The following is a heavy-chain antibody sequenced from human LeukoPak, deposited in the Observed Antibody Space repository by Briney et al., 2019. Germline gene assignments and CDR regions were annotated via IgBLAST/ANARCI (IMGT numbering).Heavy chain of an antibody. CDR2: INPNSGGT. CDR1: GGTFNDYA. V-gene: IGHV1-2*04. J-gene: IGHJ4*02. CDR3: ARGGSIVVVPAAPGGY. Sequence: ASVKVSCKASGGTFNDYAFSWVRQAPGQGLEWMGWINPNSGGTNYAQKFQGWVTMTRDTSISTAYMELSRLRSDDTAVYYCARGGSIVVVPAAPGGYWGQGTLVTVSS. D-gene: IGHD2-2*01.